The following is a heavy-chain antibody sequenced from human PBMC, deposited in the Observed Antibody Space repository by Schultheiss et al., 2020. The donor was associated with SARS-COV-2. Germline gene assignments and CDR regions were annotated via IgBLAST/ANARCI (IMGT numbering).Heavy chain of an antibody. Sequence: GGSLRLSCAASGFTFSSYGMHWVRQAPGKGLEWVAVISYDGSNKYYADSVKGRFTISRDNSKNTLYLQMNSLRAEDTAVYYCVKDSEYVGATAPDYWGQGTLVTVSS. J-gene: IGHJ4*02. CDR2: ISYDGSNK. CDR1: GFTFSSYG. CDR3: VKDSEYVGATAPDY. D-gene: IGHD1-26*01. V-gene: IGHV3-30*18.